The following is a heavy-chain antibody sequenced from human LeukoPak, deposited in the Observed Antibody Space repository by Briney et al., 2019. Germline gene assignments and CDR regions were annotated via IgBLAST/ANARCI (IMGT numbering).Heavy chain of an antibody. V-gene: IGHV4-61*08. Sequence: SQTLSLTCTVSGGSISSGGYYWSWIRQPPGKGLEWIGYIYYSGSTNYNPSLKSRVTISVDTSKNQFSLKLSSVTAADTAVYYCAGMAGYSSSWVFDYWGQGTLVTVSS. J-gene: IGHJ4*02. CDR3: AGMAGYSSSWVFDY. CDR1: GGSISSGGYY. CDR2: IYYSGST. D-gene: IGHD6-13*01.